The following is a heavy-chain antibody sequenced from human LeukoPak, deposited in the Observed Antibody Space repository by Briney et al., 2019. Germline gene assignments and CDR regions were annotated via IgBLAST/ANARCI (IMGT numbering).Heavy chain of an antibody. CDR3: AREGVAGTGLDY. CDR1: GYTFTSYD. Sequence: ASVKVSCKASGYTFTSYDINWVRQATGQGLEWMGWMNPNSGNTGYAQKFQGRVTMTRNTSISTAYMELSSLRSEDTAVYYCAREGVAGTGLDYWGQGTLVTVSS. J-gene: IGHJ4*02. D-gene: IGHD6-13*01. V-gene: IGHV1-8*01. CDR2: MNPNSGNT.